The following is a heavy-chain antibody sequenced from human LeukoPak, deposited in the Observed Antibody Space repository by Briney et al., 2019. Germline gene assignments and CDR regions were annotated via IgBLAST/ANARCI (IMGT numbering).Heavy chain of an antibody. CDR2: IWNDASNQ. CDR1: HFTFSHYG. CDR3: AKDAQRGFDYSNSLEN. Sequence: GKSLTLSCVASHFTFSHYGMHWVRQVPGKGLEWVSVIWNDASNQYYADSVKGRFTISRDNSQNTVYLQMNSLRAEDTAVYYCAKDAQRGFDYSNSLENWGQGALVIVSS. V-gene: IGHV3-33*06. D-gene: IGHD4-11*01. J-gene: IGHJ4*02.